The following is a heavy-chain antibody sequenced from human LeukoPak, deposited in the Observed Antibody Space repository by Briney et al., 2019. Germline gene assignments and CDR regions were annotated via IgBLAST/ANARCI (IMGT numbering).Heavy chain of an antibody. Sequence: AVTLTFTSSAGTFTLLAFSWVRHAHALGQELMGRIVPSFGTTNYAQNFQGRVTIAADKSTSTAYMELSRLKSEDTAIYFCAIPTSYLAGTGLQFDFGGQGALVTVS. D-gene: IGHD6-19*01. V-gene: IGHV1-69*06. CDR3: AIPTSYLAGTGLQFDF. J-gene: IGHJ4*02. CDR2: IVPSFGTT. CDR1: AGTFTLLA.